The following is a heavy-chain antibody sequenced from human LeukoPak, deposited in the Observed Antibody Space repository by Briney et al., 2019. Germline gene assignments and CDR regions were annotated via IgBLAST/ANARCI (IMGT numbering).Heavy chain of an antibody. CDR2: ISSSGRTI. D-gene: IGHD3-3*01. Sequence: PGPCLRLSCAASAFTFSSSEMSWVRQAPGKGLEWDSYISSSGRTIYYADSVQGRFTISRDNAKNSLYLQMNSLRAEDTAVYYCARGLASITIFGVVISHFDYWGQGTLVTVSS. V-gene: IGHV3-48*03. J-gene: IGHJ4*02. CDR1: AFTFSSSE. CDR3: ARGLASITIFGVVISHFDY.